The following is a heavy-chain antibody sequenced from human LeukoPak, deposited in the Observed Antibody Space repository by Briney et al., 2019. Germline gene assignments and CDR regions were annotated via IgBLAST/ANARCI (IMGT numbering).Heavy chain of an antibody. V-gene: IGHV3-33*06. D-gene: IGHD6-6*01. CDR2: IWYDGSNK. CDR1: GFTFSSYG. J-gene: IGHJ4*02. CDR3: AKDWRIAARPYYFDY. Sequence: GGSLRLSCAASGFTFSSYGMHWVRQAPGKGLEWVAVIWYDGSNKYYADSVKGRFTISRDNSKNTLYLQMNSLRAEDTAVYYCAKDWRIAARPYYFDYWGQGTLVTVSS.